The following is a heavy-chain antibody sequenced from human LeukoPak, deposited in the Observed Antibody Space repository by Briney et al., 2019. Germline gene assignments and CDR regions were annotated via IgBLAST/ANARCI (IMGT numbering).Heavy chain of an antibody. Sequence: GGSLRLSCAASGFTFSSYSMNWVRQAPGKGLEWVSSISSSSSYIYYADSVKGRFTISRDNAKNSLYLQMNSLRAEDTAVYYCAKDGDIWLGDLNWFDPWGQGTLVTVSS. CDR3: AKDGDIWLGDLNWFDP. J-gene: IGHJ5*02. D-gene: IGHD3-10*01. V-gene: IGHV3-21*04. CDR1: GFTFSSYS. CDR2: ISSSSSYI.